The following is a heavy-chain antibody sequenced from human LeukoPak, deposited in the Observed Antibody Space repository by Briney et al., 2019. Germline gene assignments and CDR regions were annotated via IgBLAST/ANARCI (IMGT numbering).Heavy chain of an antibody. Sequence: PSETLSLTCTVSGGSISSGDYYWSGIRQPPGKGLEWIGYIYYSGSTYYNPSLKSRVTISVDTSKNQLSLKLSSVTAADTAVYYCARETGGYSSSIDYWGQGTLVTVSS. CDR2: IYYSGST. CDR3: ARETGGYSSSIDY. J-gene: IGHJ4*02. CDR1: GGSISSGDYY. D-gene: IGHD6-13*01. V-gene: IGHV4-30-4*08.